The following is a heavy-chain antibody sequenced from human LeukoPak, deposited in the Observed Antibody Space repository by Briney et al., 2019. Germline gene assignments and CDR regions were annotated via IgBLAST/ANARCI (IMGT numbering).Heavy chain of an antibody. J-gene: IGHJ4*02. CDR3: ARGIDYSSGWYGSSAHDY. D-gene: IGHD6-19*01. Sequence: PSETLSLTCAVYGGSFSGYYWSWIRQPPGKGLEWIGEINHSGSTNYNPSLKSRVTISVDTSKNQFSLKLSSVTAADTAVYYCARGIDYSSGWYGSSAHDYWGQGTLVTVSS. V-gene: IGHV4-34*01. CDR1: GGSFSGYY. CDR2: INHSGST.